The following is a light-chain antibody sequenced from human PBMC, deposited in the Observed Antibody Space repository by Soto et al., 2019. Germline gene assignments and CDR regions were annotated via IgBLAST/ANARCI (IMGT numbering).Light chain of an antibody. CDR1: SFNIGAGYD. J-gene: IGLJ1*01. CDR2: DNT. V-gene: IGLV1-40*01. CDR3: QSYDTSLSGYV. Sequence: QSVLTQPPSVSGAPGQRVTISCAGRSFNIGAGYDVHWYQQLPGAAPTLLIYDNTNRPSGVPDRFSGSKSGASASLAITGLQAEDEVDYYCQSYDTSLSGYVFGTGTKSPS.